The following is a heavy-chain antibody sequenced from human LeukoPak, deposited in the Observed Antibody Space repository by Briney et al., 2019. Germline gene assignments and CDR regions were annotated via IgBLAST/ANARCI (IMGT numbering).Heavy chain of an antibody. Sequence: GGSLRLSCVASGFTFYNYAMHWVRQAPGKGLEYVSAICGNGDTSYYADSVKGRFTISRDNSKNTVYLQLGSLRTEDMAVYYCATGHEYSYPYWGQGTLVTVSS. CDR2: ICGNGDTS. J-gene: IGHJ4*02. CDR1: GFTFYNYA. D-gene: IGHD5-18*01. CDR3: ATGHEYSYPY. V-gene: IGHV3-64*02.